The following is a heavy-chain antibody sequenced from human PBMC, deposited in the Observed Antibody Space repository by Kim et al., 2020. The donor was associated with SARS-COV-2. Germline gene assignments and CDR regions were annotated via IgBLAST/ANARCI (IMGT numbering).Heavy chain of an antibody. CDR3: ASEVSGSPYYYYGMDV. V-gene: IGHV3-30*04. CDR1: GFTFSSYA. D-gene: IGHD3-10*01. CDR2: ISYDGSNK. Sequence: GGSLRLSCAASGFTFSSYAMHWVRQAPGKGLEWVAVISYDGSNKYYADSVKGRFTISRDNSKNTLYLQMNSLRAEDTAVYYCASEVSGSPYYYYGMDVWGQGTTVTVSS. J-gene: IGHJ6*02.